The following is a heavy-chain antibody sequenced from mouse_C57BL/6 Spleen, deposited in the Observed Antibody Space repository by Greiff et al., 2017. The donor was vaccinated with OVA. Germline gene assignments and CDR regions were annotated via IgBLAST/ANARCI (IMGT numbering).Heavy chain of an antibody. V-gene: IGHV1-72*01. J-gene: IGHJ4*01. D-gene: IGHD1-1*01. CDR1: GFTFTSYW. CDR3: ERYYGSSYARAMDY. CDR2: IDPNSGGT. Sequence: QVQLQQPGAELVKPGASVKLSCKASGFTFTSYWMHWVKQRPGRGLEWIGRIDPNSGGTKYTETFKGKVTLTVDKPSSTADMQLSSLTSEATAVNYCERYYGSSYARAMDYWGQGTSVTVSS.